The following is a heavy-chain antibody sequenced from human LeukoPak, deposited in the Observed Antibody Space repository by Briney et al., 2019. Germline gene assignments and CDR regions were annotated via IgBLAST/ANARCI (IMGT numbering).Heavy chain of an antibody. D-gene: IGHD3-16*01. CDR2: MNPNSGYT. CDR3: ARVPRELGAW. V-gene: IGHV1-8*01. CDR1: GYTLTSYD. Sequence: ASVKVSCKASGYTLTSYDINWVRQATGQGLEWMGFMNPNSGYTAYAQKFKGRVTLTRDTSISTAYMELSSLRSEDTALYYCARVPRELGAWWGQGTLVTVSS. J-gene: IGHJ4*02.